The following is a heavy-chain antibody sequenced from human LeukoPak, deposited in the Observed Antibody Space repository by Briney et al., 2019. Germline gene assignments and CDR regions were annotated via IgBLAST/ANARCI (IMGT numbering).Heavy chain of an antibody. D-gene: IGHD3-16*01. CDR1: GGSFSGYY. CDR3: ARIDYYDGYDY. CDR2: ISHSGRT. V-gene: IGHV4-34*01. J-gene: IGHJ4*02. Sequence: SETLSLTCATDGGSFSGYYWRWIRQPPGKGLEWIGEISHSGRTNYNPSLKSRVTISVDTSKNQFSLKLSSVTAADTAVYYCARIDYYDGYDYWGQGTLVTVSS.